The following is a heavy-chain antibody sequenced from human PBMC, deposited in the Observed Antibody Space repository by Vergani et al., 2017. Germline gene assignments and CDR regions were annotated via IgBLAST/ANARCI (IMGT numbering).Heavy chain of an antibody. CDR2: ISSSSSYT. CDR3: AEVLALMAGGY. D-gene: IGHD5-24*01. Sequence: VQLVESGGGLVQPGGSLRLSCAASGFTFSDYYMSWIRPAPGKGLEWVSYISSSSSYTNDADSVKGRFTISRDNAKNSLYLQMNSLRAEDTAVYYCAEVLALMAGGYWGQGTLVTVAS. CDR1: GFTFSDYY. V-gene: IGHV3-11*05. J-gene: IGHJ4*02.